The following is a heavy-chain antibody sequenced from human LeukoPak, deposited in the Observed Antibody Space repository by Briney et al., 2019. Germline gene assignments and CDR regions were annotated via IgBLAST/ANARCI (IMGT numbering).Heavy chain of an antibody. V-gene: IGHV3-21*01. CDR3: ARDFTMVRGVPYYYGMDV. D-gene: IGHD3-10*01. J-gene: IGHJ6*04. Sequence: GGSLRLSCAASGFTFSSYSMNRVRQAPGKGLEWVSSISSSSSYIYYADSVKGRFTISRDNAKNSLYLQMNSLRAEDTAVYYCARDFTMVRGVPYYYGMDVWGKGTTVTVSS. CDR1: GFTFSSYS. CDR2: ISSSSSYI.